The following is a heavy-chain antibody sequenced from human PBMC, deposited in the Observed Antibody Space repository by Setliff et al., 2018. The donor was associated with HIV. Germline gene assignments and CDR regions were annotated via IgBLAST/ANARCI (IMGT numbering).Heavy chain of an antibody. V-gene: IGHV4-31*03. CDR2: IYYSGST. CDR3: ATSPAGEILGSRPFYFDY. D-gene: IGHD3-10*01. J-gene: IGHJ4*02. CDR1: GDSINSGNYY. Sequence: SETLSLTCTVSGDSINSGNYYWSWIRQHPGKGLECIGYIYYSGSTYYSPSLKSRVTISEDTSKNQFSLKMRSVTAADTAVYYCATSPAGEILGSRPFYFDYWGQGTLVTVSS.